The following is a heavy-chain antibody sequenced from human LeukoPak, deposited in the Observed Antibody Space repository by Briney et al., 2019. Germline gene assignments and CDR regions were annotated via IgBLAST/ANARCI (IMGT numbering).Heavy chain of an antibody. CDR2: TSPNNGHT. J-gene: IGHJ4*02. D-gene: IGHD2-15*01. CDR1: GYTFTSYG. CDR3: ARGGGIPSFDY. Sequence: ASVKVSCKASGYTFTSYGISWVRQAPGQGLEWMGWTSPNNGHTNYAQKLRGRVTMTTDTSTSTAYMELRSLRSDDTAVYYCARGGGIPSFDYWGQGTLVTVSS. V-gene: IGHV1-18*01.